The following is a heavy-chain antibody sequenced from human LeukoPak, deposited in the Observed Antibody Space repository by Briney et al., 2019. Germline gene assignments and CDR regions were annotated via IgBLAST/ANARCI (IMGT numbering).Heavy chain of an antibody. V-gene: IGHV5-51*01. Sequence: GESLKISCQGSGYSFTSYWIGWVRQMPGKGLEWMGTIYPGASDTRYSPSFQGQVTISADRPISTAYLQWSSLKASDTAMYYCAGLIPSPTYYYDSSGYDYWGQGTLVTVSS. CDR3: AGLIPSPTYYYDSSGYDY. D-gene: IGHD3-22*01. CDR1: GYSFTSYW. CDR2: IYPGASDT. J-gene: IGHJ4*02.